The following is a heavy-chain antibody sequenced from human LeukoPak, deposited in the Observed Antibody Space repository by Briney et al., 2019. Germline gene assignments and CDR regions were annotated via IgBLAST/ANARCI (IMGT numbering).Heavy chain of an antibody. CDR1: GFTFSNYA. V-gene: IGHV3-23*01. J-gene: IGHJ4*02. Sequence: GGSLRLSCAASGFTFSNYAMNWVRQAPGKGLEWVSVVSGSGSSTNYADSVKGRFTISRDNSKNTLYLQMNSLRAEVTAVYYCAKAVTAAGTNYWGQGTLVNVSS. CDR2: VSGSGSST. D-gene: IGHD2-2*01. CDR3: AKAVTAAGTNY.